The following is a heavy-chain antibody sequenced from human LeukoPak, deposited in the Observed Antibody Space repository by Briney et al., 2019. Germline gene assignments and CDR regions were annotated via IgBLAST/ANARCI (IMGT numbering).Heavy chain of an antibody. CDR1: GFTFSSYG. V-gene: IGHV3-30*18. CDR3: ANCFRDDAFDI. J-gene: IGHJ3*02. CDR2: ISYDGSNK. D-gene: IGHD2-21*01. Sequence: GGSLRLSCAASGFTFSSYGMHWVRQAPGKALEWVAVISYDGSNKYYADSVKGRFTISRDNSMNTLYLQMNSLRAEDTAVYYCANCFRDDAFDIWGQGTMVTVSS.